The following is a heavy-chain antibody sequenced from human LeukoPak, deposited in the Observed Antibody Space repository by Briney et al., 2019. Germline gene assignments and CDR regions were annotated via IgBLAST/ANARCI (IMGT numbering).Heavy chain of an antibody. V-gene: IGHV3-23*01. Sequence: GGSLRLSCAASGFTFSNYAMSWVRQAPGKGLEWVSTISRSGGSTYYADSVKGRFTISRGNSKNTLHLQMNSLRPDDTALYYCAKTVPPVNYWGQGTLVTVSS. CDR2: ISRSGGST. CDR1: GFTFSNYA. D-gene: IGHD2-2*01. J-gene: IGHJ4*02. CDR3: AKTVPPVNY.